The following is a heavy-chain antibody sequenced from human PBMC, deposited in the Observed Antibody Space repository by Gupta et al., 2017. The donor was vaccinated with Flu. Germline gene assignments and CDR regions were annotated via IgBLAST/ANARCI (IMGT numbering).Heavy chain of an antibody. CDR3: ARCLLYGGDAHFDY. D-gene: IGHD4-23*01. CDR2: IRQDEDEK. J-gene: IGHJ4*02. CDR1: VFTFNDYW. Sequence: EVQLVESGGCLVQPGGSLRLSCVASVFTFNDYWMTWVRQAPGKGREWVVSIRQDEDEKNYVESVNGRCISTRDNAKNSLYLQMNSLADEDTAVDYCARCLLYGGDAHFDYWGQGTLVTVSS. V-gene: IGHV3-7*01.